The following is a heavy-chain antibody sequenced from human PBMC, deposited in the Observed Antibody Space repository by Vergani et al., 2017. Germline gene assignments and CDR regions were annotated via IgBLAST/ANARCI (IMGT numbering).Heavy chain of an antibody. V-gene: IGHV4-30-4*01. Sequence: QVQLQESGPGLVKPSQTLSLTCTVSGGSISSGDYYWSWIRQPPGKGLEWIGYIYYSGSTYYNPSLKSRVTISVDTSKNQFSLKLSSVTAADTAVYYCARGIETGLTIFGSASYGMDVWGQGTTVTVSS. D-gene: IGHD3-3*01. J-gene: IGHJ6*02. CDR3: ARGIETGLTIFGSASYGMDV. CDR1: GGSISSGDYY. CDR2: IYYSGST.